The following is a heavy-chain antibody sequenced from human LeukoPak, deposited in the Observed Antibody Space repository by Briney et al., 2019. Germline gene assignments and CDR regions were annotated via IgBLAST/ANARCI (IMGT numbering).Heavy chain of an antibody. D-gene: IGHD4-11*01. CDR2: INPNSGGT. V-gene: IGHV1-2*02. Sequence: GASVKVSCKASGCTFTGYYMHWVRQAPGQGLERLGWINPNSGGTNYAQKFQGRVTMTRDTSISTAYMELSRLRSDDTAVYYCARVTVPSASWFDPWGQGTLVTVSS. CDR1: GCTFTGYY. J-gene: IGHJ5*02. CDR3: ARVTVPSASWFDP.